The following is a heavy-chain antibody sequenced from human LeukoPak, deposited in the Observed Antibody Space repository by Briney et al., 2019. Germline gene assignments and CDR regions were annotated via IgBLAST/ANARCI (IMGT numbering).Heavy chain of an antibody. V-gene: IGHV1-69*05. Sequence: SVKVSCKASGGTFSSYAISWVRQAPGQGLEWVGRIIPIFGTANYAQKFQGRVTITTDESTSTAYMELSSLRSEDTAVYYCARGGIGNGYDPSIDYWGQGTLVTVSS. D-gene: IGHD5-12*01. CDR2: IIPIFGTA. CDR1: GGTFSSYA. CDR3: ARGGIGNGYDPSIDY. J-gene: IGHJ4*02.